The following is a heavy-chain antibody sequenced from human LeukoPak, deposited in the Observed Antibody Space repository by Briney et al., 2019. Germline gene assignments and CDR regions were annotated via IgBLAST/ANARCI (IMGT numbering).Heavy chain of an antibody. CDR3: AASTSVWSGYHNWYFDL. CDR2: IYTSGST. V-gene: IGHV4-61*02. CDR1: GGSISSGSYY. D-gene: IGHD3-3*01. Sequence: PSQTLSLTCTVSGGSISSGSYYWSWIRQPAGKGLEWIGRIYTSGSTNYNPSLKSRVTISVDTSKNQFSLKLSSVTAADTAVYYCAASTSVWSGYHNWYFDLWGRGTLVTVSS. J-gene: IGHJ2*01.